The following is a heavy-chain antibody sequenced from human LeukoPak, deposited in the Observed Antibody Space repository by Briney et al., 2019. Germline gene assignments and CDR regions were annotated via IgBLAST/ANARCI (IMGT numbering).Heavy chain of an antibody. CDR1: GFTFSSYS. D-gene: IGHD5-24*01. J-gene: IGHJ4*02. Sequence: GGSLRLSCAASGFTFSSYSMNWVRQAPGKGLEWVSSISSSSSYIYYADSVKGRFTISRDNAKNSLYLQMNSLRAEDTAVYYCARDNGRGWLQSSYFDYWGQGTLVTVSS. CDR2: ISSSSSYI. CDR3: ARDNGRGWLQSSYFDY. V-gene: IGHV3-21*01.